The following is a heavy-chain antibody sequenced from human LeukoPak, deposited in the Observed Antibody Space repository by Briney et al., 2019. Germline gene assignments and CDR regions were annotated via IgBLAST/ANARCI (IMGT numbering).Heavy chain of an antibody. V-gene: IGHV3-23*01. J-gene: IGHJ4*02. CDR1: GFTFSSYA. CDR2: ISGSGGST. D-gene: IGHD2-2*01. CDR3: AKRPGGAYCSSTSCYGYFDY. Sequence: GGSLRLSCAASGFTFSSYAMSWVRQAPGKGLEWGSAISGSGGSTYYADSVKGRFTISRDNSKNTLYLQMNSLRAEDTAVYYCAKRPGGAYCSSTSCYGYFDYWGQGTLVTVSS.